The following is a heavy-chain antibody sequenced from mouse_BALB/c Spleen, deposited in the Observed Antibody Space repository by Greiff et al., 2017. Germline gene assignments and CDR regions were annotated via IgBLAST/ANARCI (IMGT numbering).Heavy chain of an antibody. Sequence: QVQLKESGPGLVAPSQTLSISCTVSGFSLTGYGVHWVRQPPGKGLEWLGVIWAGGSTNYNSPLMSRLSISKDNSKNQVFLKMNSLQTDDTALYYCARDRLLWTMDYWGQGTSVTVSS. V-gene: IGHV2-9*02. CDR3: ARDRLLWTMDY. CDR2: IWAGGST. D-gene: IGHD2-1*01. CDR1: GFSLTGYG. J-gene: IGHJ4*01.